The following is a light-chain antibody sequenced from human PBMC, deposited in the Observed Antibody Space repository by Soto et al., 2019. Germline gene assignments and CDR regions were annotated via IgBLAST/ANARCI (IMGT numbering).Light chain of an antibody. J-gene: IGKJ4*01. V-gene: IGKV1-12*01. CDR2: AAP. CDR1: QGISSW. Sequence: DIQMAQSPSSVSASVGDRVTITCRASQGISSWLAWYQQRPGKAPKLLIYAAPPLQSGVPSRFSGDGSGTDFPRTLSSLQTEEFATYYCQQANSFPLTFGGGTQVGI. CDR3: QQANSFPLT.